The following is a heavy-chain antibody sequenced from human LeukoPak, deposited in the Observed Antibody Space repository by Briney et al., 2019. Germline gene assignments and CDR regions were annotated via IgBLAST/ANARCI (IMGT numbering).Heavy chain of an antibody. D-gene: IGHD3-10*01. CDR3: ATRYYGSGSWGIYGMDV. V-gene: IGHV4-34*01. J-gene: IGHJ6*04. CDR2: INHSGST. CDR1: GGSFSGYY. Sequence: PSETLSLTCAVYGGSFSGYYWSWIRQPPGKGLEWIGEINHSGSTNYNPSLKSRVTIPVDTSKNQFSLKLSSVTAADTAVYYCATRYYGSGSWGIYGMDVWGKGTTVTVSS.